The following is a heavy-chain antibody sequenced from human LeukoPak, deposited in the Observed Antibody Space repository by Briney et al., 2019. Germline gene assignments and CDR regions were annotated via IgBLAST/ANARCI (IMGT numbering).Heavy chain of an antibody. Sequence: GGSLRLSCAASRFTFSTYWMHWVRQAPGKGLVWVSRINSDGSGTGYADSVKGRFTISRDNAKNSLYLQMNSLRAEDTAVYYCAREELEVVVAATPLFGWFDPWGQGTLVTVSS. CDR1: RFTFSTYW. D-gene: IGHD2-15*01. V-gene: IGHV3-74*01. CDR2: INSDGSGT. CDR3: AREELEVVVAATPLFGWFDP. J-gene: IGHJ5*02.